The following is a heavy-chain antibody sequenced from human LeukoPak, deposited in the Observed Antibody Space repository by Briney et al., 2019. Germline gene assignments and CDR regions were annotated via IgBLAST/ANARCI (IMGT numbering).Heavy chain of an antibody. V-gene: IGHV1-2*02. CDR2: INPNSGGT. J-gene: IGHJ5*02. CDR1: GYTFTGYY. Sequence: ASVKVSCKASGYTFTGYYMHWVRQXPGQGXXWMGWINPNSGGTNYAQKFQGRATMTGDTSISTAYMELSRLRSDDTAGYYCAREQGRDNWFDPWGQGTLVTVSS. CDR3: AREQGRDNWFDP. D-gene: IGHD1-26*01.